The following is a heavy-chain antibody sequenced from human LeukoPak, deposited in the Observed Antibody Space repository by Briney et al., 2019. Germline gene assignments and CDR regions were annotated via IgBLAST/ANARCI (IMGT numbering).Heavy chain of an antibody. CDR3: ARGPYCSSTSCKGY. V-gene: IGHV4-34*01. D-gene: IGHD2-2*01. CDR2: INHSGST. Sequence: SETLSLTCAVYGGSFSGYYWSWIRQPPGKGLEWIGEINHSGSTNYNPSLKSRVTISVDTSKNQFSLKLSSVTAADTAVYYCARGPYCSSTSCKGYWGQGTLVTVSS. J-gene: IGHJ4*02. CDR1: GGSFSGYY.